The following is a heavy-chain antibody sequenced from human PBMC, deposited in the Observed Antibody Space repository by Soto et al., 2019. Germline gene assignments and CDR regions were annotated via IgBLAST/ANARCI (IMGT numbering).Heavy chain of an antibody. V-gene: IGHV4-31*03. CDR3: ARFYDSSGYGRRYYFDY. CDR2: IYYSGST. D-gene: IGHD3-22*01. CDR1: GGSISSGGYY. J-gene: IGHJ4*02. Sequence: PSETLFLTCTVSGGSISSGGYYWSWIRQHPGKGLEWIGYIYYSGSTYYNPSLKSRVTISVDTSKNQFSLKLSSVTAADTAVYYCARFYDSSGYGRRYYFDYWGQGTLVTVSS.